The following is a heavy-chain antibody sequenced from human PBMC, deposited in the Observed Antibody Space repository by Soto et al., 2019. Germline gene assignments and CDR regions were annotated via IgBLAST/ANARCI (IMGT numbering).Heavy chain of an antibody. CDR1: GCSISSGGYY. CDR2: IYYSGST. V-gene: IGHV4-31*03. J-gene: IGHJ3*02. Sequence: SETLSLTCTVSGCSISSGGYYLSWIRQHPGKGLEWIGYIYYSGSTYYNPSLKSRVTISVDTSKNQFSLKLSSVTAADTAVYYCARLAAAGYVFAFDIWGQGTMVTVSS. CDR3: ARLAAAGYVFAFDI. D-gene: IGHD6-13*01.